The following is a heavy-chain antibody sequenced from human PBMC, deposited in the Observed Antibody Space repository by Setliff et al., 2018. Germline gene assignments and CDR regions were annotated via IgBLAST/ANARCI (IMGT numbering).Heavy chain of an antibody. CDR1: GFSFNNYW. CDR3: TTDPDDFRLDY. J-gene: IGHJ4*02. CDR2: INKDGDGT. V-gene: IGHV3-74*01. D-gene: IGHD2-21*02. Sequence: PGGSLRLSCEASGFSFNNYWMYWVRQVPGKGLVWVSGINKDGDGTRYADSVRGRFTISRDNSKNTVYLRMNALRAEDTGLYYCTTDPDDFRLDYWGQGTLVTVSS.